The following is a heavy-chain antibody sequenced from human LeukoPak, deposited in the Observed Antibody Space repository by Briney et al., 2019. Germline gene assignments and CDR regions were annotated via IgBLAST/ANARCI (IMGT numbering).Heavy chain of an antibody. CDR1: GFTFSSYA. Sequence: GGSLRLSCAASGFTFSSYAMSWVRQAPGKGLEWVSGISSSGGDTYYADSVKGRFTISRDNSRSTLYLQMNSLRAEDTAVYYCAKGTHSTGWTGFDYWGQGTLVTASS. D-gene: IGHD6-19*01. J-gene: IGHJ4*02. V-gene: IGHV3-23*01. CDR2: ISSSGGDT. CDR3: AKGTHSTGWTGFDY.